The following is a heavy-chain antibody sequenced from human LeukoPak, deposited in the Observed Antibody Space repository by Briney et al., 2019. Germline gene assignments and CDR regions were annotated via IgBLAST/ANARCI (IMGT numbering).Heavy chain of an antibody. CDR2: ISYSGT. Sequence: SETLSLTCIVSGGSISISDYYWGWIRQPPGKGLEWIGSISYSGTYYNPSLKSRLTISVDTPKNQFSLTLTSVAAADTAVYYCARRTSSPVGAIYYWGQGTLVNGFS. CDR3: ARRTSSPVGAIYY. V-gene: IGHV4-39*01. D-gene: IGHD1-26*01. J-gene: IGHJ4*02. CDR1: GGSISISDYY.